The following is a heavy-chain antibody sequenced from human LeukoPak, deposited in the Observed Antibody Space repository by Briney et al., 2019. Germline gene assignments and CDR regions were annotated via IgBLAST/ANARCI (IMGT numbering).Heavy chain of an antibody. CDR2: VSYSGTP. CDR3: ARQKWDRLTYYYYGMDV. Sequence: SGTLSLTCTVSGGSISSYYWSWIRQPPGKGLEWIGCVSYSGTPDYNPSLKSRVTISLDTSRNQFSLQLSSVTAADTAEYYCARQKWDRLTYYYYGMDVWGQGTTVTVSS. V-gene: IGHV4-59*08. D-gene: IGHD1-26*01. J-gene: IGHJ6*02. CDR1: GGSISSYY.